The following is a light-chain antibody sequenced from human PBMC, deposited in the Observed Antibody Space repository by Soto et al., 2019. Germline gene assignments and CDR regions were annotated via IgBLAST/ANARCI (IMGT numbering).Light chain of an antibody. V-gene: IGLV1-44*01. Sequence: QSVLTQPPSASGTPGQRVTISCSGSSSNIGSNTVNWYQQLPGTAPKLLIYSNNQRPSGVPDRFSGSKSGTSASLAISGLQSEDGADYYCAAWDDSLNVYVFGTGTKLTVL. CDR3: AAWDDSLNVYV. CDR1: SSNIGSNT. CDR2: SNN. J-gene: IGLJ1*01.